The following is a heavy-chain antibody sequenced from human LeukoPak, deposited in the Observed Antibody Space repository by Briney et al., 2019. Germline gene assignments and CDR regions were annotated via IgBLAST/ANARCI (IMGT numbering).Heavy chain of an antibody. V-gene: IGHV3-30*18. CDR1: GFTFSSYG. Sequence: GGSLRLSCAASGFTFSSYGMHWVRQAPGQGLEWVAVISYDGSNKYYADSVKGRFTISRDNSKNTLYLQMNSLRAEDTAVYYCAKDLVSAGTLYYYGMDVWGQGTTVTVSS. CDR2: ISYDGSNK. CDR3: AKDLVSAGTLYYYGMDV. J-gene: IGHJ6*02. D-gene: IGHD6-13*01.